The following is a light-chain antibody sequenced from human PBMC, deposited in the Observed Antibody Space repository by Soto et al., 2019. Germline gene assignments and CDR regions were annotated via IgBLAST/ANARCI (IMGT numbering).Light chain of an antibody. CDR1: QSISNNH. CDR3: EYYGSSST. Sequence: EIVLTQSPGTLSLSPGERVTLSCRASQSISNNHLAWYQQKPGQAPRLLIHGTSNRATGIPDRFSGSGSGTDFTLTFSXLEPEDFAVYYCEYYGSSSTFGGGTKVDIK. CDR2: GTS. J-gene: IGKJ4*02. V-gene: IGKV3-20*01.